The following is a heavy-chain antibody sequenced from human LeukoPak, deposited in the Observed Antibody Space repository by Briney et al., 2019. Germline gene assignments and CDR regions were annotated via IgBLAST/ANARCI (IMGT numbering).Heavy chain of an antibody. J-gene: IGHJ3*02. D-gene: IGHD3-3*01. CDR1: GGSISSGSYY. Sequence: PSETLSLTCTVSGGSISSGSYYWSWIRQPAGKGLEWIGRLYTSGSTNYNPSLKSRVTISVDTSKNQFSLKLSSVTAADTAVYYCARERGFLEWLGDAFDIWGQGTMVTVSS. CDR2: LYTSGST. CDR3: ARERGFLEWLGDAFDI. V-gene: IGHV4-61*02.